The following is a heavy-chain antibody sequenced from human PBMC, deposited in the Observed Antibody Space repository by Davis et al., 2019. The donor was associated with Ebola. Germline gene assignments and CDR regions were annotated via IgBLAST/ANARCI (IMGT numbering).Heavy chain of an antibody. CDR1: DYTFINFG. CDR3: AREWLLSLDY. D-gene: IGHD3-3*01. CDR2: INAGNGNT. V-gene: IGHV1-3*01. Sequence: ASVKVSCKASDYTFINFGISWVRQAPGQGLEWMGWINAGNGNTKYSQKFQGRVTITRDTSASTAYMELSSLRSEDTAVYYCAREWLLSLDYWGQGTLVTVSS. J-gene: IGHJ4*02.